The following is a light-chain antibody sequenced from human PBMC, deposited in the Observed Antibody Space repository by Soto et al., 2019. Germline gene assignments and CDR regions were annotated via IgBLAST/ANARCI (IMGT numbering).Light chain of an antibody. J-gene: IGLJ1*01. CDR1: SSDVGGYNY. V-gene: IGLV2-11*01. Sequence: QSVLAQPRSVSGSPGQSVTISCTGTSSDVGGYNYVSWYQQHPGKAPKLMIYDVSKRPSAVPDRFSGSKSGNTASLTISGLQAEDEADYYCCSYAGSYTLYVFGTGTKVTVL. CDR3: CSYAGSYTLYV. CDR2: DVS.